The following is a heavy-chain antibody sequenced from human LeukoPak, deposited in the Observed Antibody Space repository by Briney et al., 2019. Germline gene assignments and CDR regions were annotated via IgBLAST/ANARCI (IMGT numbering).Heavy chain of an antibody. V-gene: IGHV3-23*01. CDR2: ISVSGGST. J-gene: IGHJ4*02. CDR1: GFTFSNHG. CDR3: ASRGWPTAFDY. Sequence: PGGSLRLSCAASGFTFSNHGMNWVRQAPGKGLEWVSGISVSGGSTYYADSVKGRFTISRDNSKNTLYLQMNSLRAEDTAVYYCASRGWPTAFDYWGQGTLVTVSS. D-gene: IGHD5-24*01.